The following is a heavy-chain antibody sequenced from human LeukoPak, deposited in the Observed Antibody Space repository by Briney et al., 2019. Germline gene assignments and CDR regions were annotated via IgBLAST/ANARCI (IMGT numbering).Heavy chain of an antibody. CDR3: VKDNPLDY. D-gene: IGHD1-14*01. Sequence: GGSLRLSCAASGFTFKNYGMLWVRQAPGKGLEGVAFIRYDGSNKYYADSVKGRFTISRDNSKNTLYLQMNSLRAEDTALYYCVKDNPLDYWGQGTLVIVSS. J-gene: IGHJ4*02. V-gene: IGHV3-30*02. CDR2: IRYDGSNK. CDR1: GFTFKNYG.